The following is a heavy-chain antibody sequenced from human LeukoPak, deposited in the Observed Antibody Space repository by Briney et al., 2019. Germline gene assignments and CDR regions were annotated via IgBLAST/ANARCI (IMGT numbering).Heavy chain of an antibody. J-gene: IGHJ5*02. CDR3: ARGGAAADWFDP. CDR1: GGSISSGGYS. Sequence: SQTLSLTCAVSGGSISSGGYSWSWLRQPPGKGLEWIGYIYHSGSTYYNPSLKSRVTISVDRSKNQFSLKLSSVTAADTAVYYCARGGAAADWFDPWGQGTLVTVSS. CDR2: IYHSGST. V-gene: IGHV4-30-2*01. D-gene: IGHD6-13*01.